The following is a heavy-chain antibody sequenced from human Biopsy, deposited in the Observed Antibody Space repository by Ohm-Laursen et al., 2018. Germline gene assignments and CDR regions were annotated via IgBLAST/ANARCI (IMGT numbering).Heavy chain of an antibody. Sequence: SSVKVSCKASGGPSTNYAFSWVRQAPGQGLECVGRIVPILGHLNYAQRFQGRVSITADKSTSYVYMELSRLTSGDTAVYYCAADADGYYTEFDYWGPGTLVTVPS. J-gene: IGHJ4*02. CDR2: IVPILGHL. CDR3: AADADGYYTEFDY. V-gene: IGHV1-69*04. CDR1: GGPSTNYA. D-gene: IGHD3-3*01.